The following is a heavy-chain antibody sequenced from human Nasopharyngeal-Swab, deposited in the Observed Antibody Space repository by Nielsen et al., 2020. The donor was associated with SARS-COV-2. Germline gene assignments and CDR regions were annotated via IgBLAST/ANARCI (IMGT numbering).Heavy chain of an antibody. CDR1: GYTFTGYY. Sequence: ASVKVSCKASGYTFTGYYMHWVRQAPGQGLEWMGRINSNSGDTKYAQKFQGRVTMTRDTSISTADMELSRLRSDDTAVYYCAREEAVAGRIDYWGQGTLVTVSS. CDR3: AREEAVAGRIDY. V-gene: IGHV1-2*06. J-gene: IGHJ4*02. D-gene: IGHD6-19*01. CDR2: INSNSGDT.